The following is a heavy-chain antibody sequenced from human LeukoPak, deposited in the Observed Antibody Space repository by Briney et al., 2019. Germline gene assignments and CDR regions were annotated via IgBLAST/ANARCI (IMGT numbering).Heavy chain of an antibody. Sequence: GGSLRLSCAASGFTFSSYAMHWVRQAPGKGLEWVAVISYDGSNKYYADSVKGRFTISRDNAKNSLYLQMNSLRAEDTAVYYCASLDSSGYYYPNYWGQGTLVTVSS. D-gene: IGHD3-22*01. CDR3: ASLDSSGYYYPNY. CDR2: ISYDGSNK. V-gene: IGHV3-30-3*01. CDR1: GFTFSSYA. J-gene: IGHJ4*02.